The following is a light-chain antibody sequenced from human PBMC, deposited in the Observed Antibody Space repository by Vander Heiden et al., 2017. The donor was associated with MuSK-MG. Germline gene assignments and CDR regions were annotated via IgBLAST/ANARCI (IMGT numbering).Light chain of an antibody. V-gene: IGKV1-39*01. CDR3: QQSYSTPYT. CDR2: AAS. Sequence: DIQMTQSPSSLSPSVGDRVTITCRGSHSISSYLNWYQQKPGKAPKLLIYAASSLQGGVPSRFSGGSSGTDFTLTISSLQPEDFATYYCQQSYSTPYTFGQGTKLEIK. J-gene: IGKJ2*01. CDR1: HSISSY.